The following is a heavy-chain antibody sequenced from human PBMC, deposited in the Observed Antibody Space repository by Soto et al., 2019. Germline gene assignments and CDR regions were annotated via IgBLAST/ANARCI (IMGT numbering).Heavy chain of an antibody. D-gene: IGHD5-18*01. CDR1: GYNFATYW. Sequence: ESLKISCKGSGYNFATYWIAWVRQMPGKGLEWMGVIYVGDSDARYSPSFQGQVTISADRSITTAYLQWRSLKASDTAIYYCARGSRTGYTYGQYYYYSGMDVWGQGTTVTVSS. J-gene: IGHJ6*02. V-gene: IGHV5-51*01. CDR3: ARGSRTGYTYGQYYYYSGMDV. CDR2: IYVGDSDA.